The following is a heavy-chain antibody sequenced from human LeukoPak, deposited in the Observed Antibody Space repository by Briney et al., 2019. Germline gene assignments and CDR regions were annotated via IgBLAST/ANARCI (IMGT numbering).Heavy chain of an antibody. Sequence: GGSLRLSCTASGFTFGDYVMSWFRQAPGKGLEWVGFIRSKAYGGTTEYAASVKGRFTISRDDSKSIAYLQMNSLKTEDTAVYYCTRGSAAVASYYFDYWGQGTLVTVPS. D-gene: IGHD6-19*01. V-gene: IGHV3-49*03. CDR1: GFTFGDYV. CDR3: TRGSAAVASYYFDY. CDR2: IRSKAYGGTT. J-gene: IGHJ4*02.